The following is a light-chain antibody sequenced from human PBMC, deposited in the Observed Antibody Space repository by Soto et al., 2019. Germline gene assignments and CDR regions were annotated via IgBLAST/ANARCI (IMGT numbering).Light chain of an antibody. Sequence: SYDLTQPPSVSVAPEKTATITCGGNNIGNKRVHWYRQKPGQAPVLVISYDSDRPSGIPERFSGSNSGNTATLTISRVEDGDEADYYCQVWDIMTDNYVFGPGTKLTVL. V-gene: IGLV3-21*04. CDR1: NIGNKR. CDR3: QVWDIMTDNYV. CDR2: YDS. J-gene: IGLJ1*01.